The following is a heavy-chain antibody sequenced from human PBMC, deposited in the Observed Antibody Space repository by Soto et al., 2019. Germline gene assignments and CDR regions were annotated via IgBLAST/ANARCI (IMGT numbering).Heavy chain of an antibody. CDR2: ISSSSSYI. Sequence: PGGSLRLSCAAAEFNFSSYSMNWVRPAPGKGLEWVSSISSSSSYIYYADSLKGRFTISRDNAKNSLFLQMNSLRAEDTAVYYCARTYGDYAGVFDYWGQGTLVTVSS. CDR1: EFNFSSYS. D-gene: IGHD4-17*01. CDR3: ARTYGDYAGVFDY. J-gene: IGHJ4*02. V-gene: IGHV3-21*01.